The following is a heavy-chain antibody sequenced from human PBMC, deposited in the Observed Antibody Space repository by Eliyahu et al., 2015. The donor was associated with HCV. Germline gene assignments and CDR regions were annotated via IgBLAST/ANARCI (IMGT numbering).Heavy chain of an antibody. V-gene: IGHV4-39*01. D-gene: IGHD6-6*01. Sequence: QLQLQESGPGLVKPSETLSLTCTVSGGSISSSSYYWGWIRQPPGKGLEWIGSIYYIVSTHYNPSLKSRVTISVDTSKNQFSLKLSSVTAADTAVYYCARHPGLMTKYSSSVLYFDYWGQGTLVTVSS. J-gene: IGHJ4*02. CDR1: GGSISSSSYY. CDR3: ARHPGLMTKYSSSVLYFDY. CDR2: IYYIVST.